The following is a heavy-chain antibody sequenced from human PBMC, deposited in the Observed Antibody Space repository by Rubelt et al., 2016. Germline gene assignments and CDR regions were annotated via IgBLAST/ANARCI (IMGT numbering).Heavy chain of an antibody. D-gene: IGHD1-1*01. CDR1: SSYA. J-gene: IGHJ4*02. CDR3: ARDQAGTTFDY. V-gene: IGHV3-30*04. CDR2: ISYDGSNK. Sequence: SSYAMHWVRQAPGKGLEWVAVISYDGSNKYYADSVKGRFTISRDNSKNTLYLQMNSLRAEDTAVYYCARDQAGTTFDYWGQGTLVTVSS.